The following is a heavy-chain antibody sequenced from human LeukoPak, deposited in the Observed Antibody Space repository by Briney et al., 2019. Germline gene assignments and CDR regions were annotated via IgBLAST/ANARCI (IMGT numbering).Heavy chain of an antibody. CDR3: AKAPQGYNSYALPAN. V-gene: IGHV3-23*01. Sequence: GGSLRLSCAASGLTFSSYVMNWVRQAPGKGLEWVSAISGPGGGTYYADSVKGRFTISRDNSKNTLYLQMNSLRVEDTAIYYCAKAPQGYNSYALPANWGQGTLVTVSS. J-gene: IGHJ4*02. CDR2: ISGPGGGT. CDR1: GLTFSSYV. D-gene: IGHD5-12*01.